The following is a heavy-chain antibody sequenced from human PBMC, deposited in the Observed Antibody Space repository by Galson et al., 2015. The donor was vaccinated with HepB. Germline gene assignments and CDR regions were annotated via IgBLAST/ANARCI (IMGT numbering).Heavy chain of an antibody. D-gene: IGHD6-13*01. CDR2: IVVGSGNT. Sequence: SVKVSCKASGFTFTSSAMQWVRRARGQRLEWIGWIVVGSGNTNYAQKFQERVTITRDMSTSTAYMELSSLRSEDTAVYYCAADRDSSSTPYYYYYGMDVWGQGTTVTVSS. CDR1: GFTFTSSA. J-gene: IGHJ6*02. V-gene: IGHV1-58*02. CDR3: AADRDSSSTPYYYYYGMDV.